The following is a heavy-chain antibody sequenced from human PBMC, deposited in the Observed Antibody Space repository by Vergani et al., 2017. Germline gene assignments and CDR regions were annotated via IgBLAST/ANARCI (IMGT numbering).Heavy chain of an antibody. CDR3: ARVDYDILTGPPHYYYYYYMDV. CDR2: IIPIFGTA. V-gene: IGHV1-69*01. Sequence: QVQLVQSGAEVKKPGSSVKVSCKASGGTFSSYAISWVRQAPGQGLEWMGGIIPIFGTANYAQKFQGRVTITADESTSTAYMELSSLRSDDTAVYYCARVDYDILTGPPHYYYYYYMDVWGKGTTVTXSS. J-gene: IGHJ6*03. D-gene: IGHD3-9*01. CDR1: GGTFSSYA.